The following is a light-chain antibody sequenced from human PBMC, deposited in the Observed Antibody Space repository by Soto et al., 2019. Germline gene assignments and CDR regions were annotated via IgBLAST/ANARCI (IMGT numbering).Light chain of an antibody. Sequence: EVVLTQSPATLSLSPGERATLSCRASQSVSRYLAWYQQKPGQAPRLLIYDASNRATGIPARFSGSGSGTDFTLTISSLGPEDFAVYYCHQRDNGGTFGPGTKVDIK. CDR3: HQRDNGGT. J-gene: IGKJ3*01. V-gene: IGKV3-11*01. CDR1: QSVSRY. CDR2: DAS.